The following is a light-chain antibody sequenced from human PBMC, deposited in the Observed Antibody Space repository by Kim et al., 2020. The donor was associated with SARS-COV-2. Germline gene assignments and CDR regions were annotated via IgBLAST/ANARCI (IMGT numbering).Light chain of an antibody. V-gene: IGLV1-40*01. CDR3: QSYDTSLSASV. J-gene: IGLJ3*02. CDR2: ANT. CDR1: SSNIGAGYD. Sequence: QRVTISCTGSSSNIGAGYDVHWYRQLPGTAPKLLIYANTNRPSGVSARFSGSTSGTSASLAITGLQAEDEADYYCQSYDTSLSASVFGGGTQLTVL.